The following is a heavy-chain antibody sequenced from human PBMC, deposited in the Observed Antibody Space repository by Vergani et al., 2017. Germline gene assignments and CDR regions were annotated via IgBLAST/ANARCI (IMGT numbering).Heavy chain of an antibody. V-gene: IGHV3-30-3*01. CDR2: ISYDGSNK. CDR3: AKGGPNLGSGGLYFCSHY. Sequence: VQVVESGGGVVQPGRSLRLSCTVSGITFSDYAFHWVRQAPGKGLEWVAVISYDGSNKYYADSVRGRFTISRDDSKNTLYLQMNSLTTEDTAMYYCAKGGPNLGSGGLYFCSHYWGQGTRVTVSS. CDR1: GITFSDYA. J-gene: IGHJ4*02. D-gene: IGHD3-10*01.